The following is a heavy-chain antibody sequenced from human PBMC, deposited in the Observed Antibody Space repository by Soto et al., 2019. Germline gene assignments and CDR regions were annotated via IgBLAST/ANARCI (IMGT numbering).Heavy chain of an antibody. D-gene: IGHD3-3*01. J-gene: IGHJ5*02. CDR1: GETFTIYY. CDR2: INPHGGST. CDR3: ARSSGGNFGIIIEGSNWFDP. Sequence: ASVNVSCKAPGETFTIYYLNWVRQAPGQGLELMGVINPHGGSTKYAQKFQGIITMTRDTSRSTVYMELSSLRSDDTAIYYCARSSGGNFGIIIEGSNWFDPWGQGTLVTVSS. V-gene: IGHV1-46*01.